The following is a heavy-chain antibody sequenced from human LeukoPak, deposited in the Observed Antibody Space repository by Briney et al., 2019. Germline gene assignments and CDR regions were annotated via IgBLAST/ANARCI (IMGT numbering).Heavy chain of an antibody. V-gene: IGHV3-23*01. CDR3: AKERLVGGYYLTEFDY. J-gene: IGHJ4*02. D-gene: IGHD3-22*01. CDR1: GFTFHTHG. Sequence: GGSPRVSCVDPGFTFHTHGMRCVRQTPGKRLGCVSHVSGSGGNTHFADSVKGRCTISRDNAKNTLYLEMNRLRDEETGVYYCAKERLVGGYYLTEFDYCGQGTLVTVSS. CDR2: VSGSGGNT.